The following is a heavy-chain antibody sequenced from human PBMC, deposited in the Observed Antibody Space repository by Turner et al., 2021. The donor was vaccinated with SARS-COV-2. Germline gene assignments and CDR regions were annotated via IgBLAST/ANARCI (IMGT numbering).Heavy chain of an antibody. J-gene: IGHJ3*02. CDR1: GFTFSSYG. D-gene: IGHD3-22*01. V-gene: IGHV3-33*01. Sequence: QVQLVESGGGVVRPGRSLKPPLAASGFTFSSYGMHWVRQAPGKGLEWVAVIWYDGSNKYYADSVKGRFTISRDKSKNTLYLQMNSLRAEDTAVYYCARDHYYDSSGYTLDAFDIWGQGTMVTISS. CDR2: IWYDGSNK. CDR3: ARDHYYDSSGYTLDAFDI.